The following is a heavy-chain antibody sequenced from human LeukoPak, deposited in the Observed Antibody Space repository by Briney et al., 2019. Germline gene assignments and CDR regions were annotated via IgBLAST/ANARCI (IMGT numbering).Heavy chain of an antibody. J-gene: IGHJ4*02. V-gene: IGHV3-53*01. CDR2: IYSGGST. CDR3: ARDQGAFWSGYYSY. CDR1: GFTVSSNY. D-gene: IGHD3-3*01. Sequence: GGSLRLSCAASGFTVSSNYMSWVRQAPGKGLEWVSVIYSGGSTYYAGSVKGRFTISRDNSKNTLYLQMNSLRAEDTAVYYCARDQGAFWSGYYSYWGQGTLVTVSS.